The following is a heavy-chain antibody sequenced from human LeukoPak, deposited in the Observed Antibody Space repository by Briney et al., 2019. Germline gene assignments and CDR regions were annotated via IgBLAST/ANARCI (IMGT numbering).Heavy chain of an antibody. V-gene: IGHV1-2*02. CDR2: INPNSGGT. D-gene: IGHD1-1*01. CDR3: ARGRGAGTPTDMDV. Sequence: ASVKVSCKASGYTFTGYNLHWVRQAPGQGLEWMGWINPNSGGTNYAQKFQGRVTMTRDTSISTAYMELSRLRSDDTAVYYCARGRGAGTPTDMDVWGQGTTVTVSS. J-gene: IGHJ6*02. CDR1: GYTFTGYN.